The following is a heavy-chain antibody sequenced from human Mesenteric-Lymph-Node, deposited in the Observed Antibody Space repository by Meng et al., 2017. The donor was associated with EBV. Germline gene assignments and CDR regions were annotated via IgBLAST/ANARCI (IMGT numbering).Heavy chain of an antibody. D-gene: IGHD3-22*01. J-gene: IGHJ4*02. CDR1: GGTFSTYA. CDR3: ARDRYYDSSGLHY. CDR2: IVPIFGTT. Sequence: QVALVQSVAEGTTSGYSVAVSCKASGGTFSTYAISWVRQAPGQGLEWMGGIVPIFGTTKYAQKFQGRVTISADESASSAYLELSSLRSEDTAVYYCARDRYYDSSGLHYWGQGTLVTVSS. V-gene: IGHV1-69*01.